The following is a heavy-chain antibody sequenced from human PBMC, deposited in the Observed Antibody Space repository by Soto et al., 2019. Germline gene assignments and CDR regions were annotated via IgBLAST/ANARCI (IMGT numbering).Heavy chain of an antibody. Sequence: QVQLQESGPGLVKPSETLSLTCTVSGGSISVYYWTWIRQPPGKGLEWVGSLFYGGTTDYNPSLKSRLTMSLDTSKNHFSLKLRSVTAADTAVYYCARHRGPAPVYWGQGTLVTASS. J-gene: IGHJ4*02. CDR2: LFYGGTT. CDR1: GGSISVYY. D-gene: IGHD3-10*01. CDR3: ARHRGPAPVY. V-gene: IGHV4-39*01.